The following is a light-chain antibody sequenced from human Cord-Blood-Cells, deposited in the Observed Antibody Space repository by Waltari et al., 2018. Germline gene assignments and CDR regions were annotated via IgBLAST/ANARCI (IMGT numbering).Light chain of an antibody. V-gene: IGLV2-14*01. Sequence: QSALTQPASVSGSPGPSITISCPGTSRDVRCYHYAPWYQQHPGKAPTLMIYDVSNRPSGVSNRFSGSKSGNTASLTISGLQAEDEADYYCSSYTSSSTLVVFGGGTKLTVL. CDR2: DVS. CDR3: SSYTSSSTLVV. J-gene: IGLJ2*01. CDR1: SRDVRCYHY.